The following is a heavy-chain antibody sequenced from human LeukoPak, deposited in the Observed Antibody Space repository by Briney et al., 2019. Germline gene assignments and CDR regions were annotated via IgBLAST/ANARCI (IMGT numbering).Heavy chain of an antibody. J-gene: IGHJ6*03. CDR2: IYYSGTGST. Sequence: SETLSLTCTVSGDSIRSRSYYWAWTRQPPGKGLEWIGSIYYSGTGSTYYNPSLKSRVTISVGTSKNQFSLKLSSVTAADTAVYYCARHGPPVGQLFERYYYMDVWGKGTTVTISS. CDR1: GDSIRSRSYY. CDR3: ARHGPPVGQLFERYYYMDV. V-gene: IGHV4-39*01. D-gene: IGHD3-10*01.